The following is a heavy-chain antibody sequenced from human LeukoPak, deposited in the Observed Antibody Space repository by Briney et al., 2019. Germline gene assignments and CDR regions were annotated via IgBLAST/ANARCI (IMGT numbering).Heavy chain of an antibody. CDR1: GFTVSSNY. D-gene: IGHD2-15*01. J-gene: IGHJ5*02. CDR2: IYSGGST. V-gene: IGHV3-53*01. Sequence: PGGALRLSCAASGFTVSSNYMSWVRQAPGKGLEWVSVIYSGGSTYYADSVKGRFTISRDNSKNTLYLQMNSLRAEDTAVYYCAREGTSYCSGGSCYDNWFDPWGQGTLVTASS. CDR3: AREGTSYCSGGSCYDNWFDP.